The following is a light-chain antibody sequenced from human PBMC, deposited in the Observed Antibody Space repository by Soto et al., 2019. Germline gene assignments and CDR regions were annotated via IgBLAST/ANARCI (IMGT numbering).Light chain of an antibody. V-gene: IGKV1-39*01. Sequence: DIQMTQAPSSLSSSLGGRGTITCRASQSIVTYLNWYLQKPGKAPKLLIYAASNLQSGVPSRFSGSGSGTDFTLTISSLQPEDFATYFCQQSYSTPPWTFGQGTKVDIK. CDR2: AAS. J-gene: IGKJ1*01. CDR1: QSIVTY. CDR3: QQSYSTPPWT.